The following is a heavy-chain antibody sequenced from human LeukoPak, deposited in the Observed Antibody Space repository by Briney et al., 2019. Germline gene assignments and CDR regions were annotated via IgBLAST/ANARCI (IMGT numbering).Heavy chain of an antibody. CDR1: GFTFSSYE. Sequence: PGGSLRLSCAASGFTFSSYEMNWVRQAPGKGLEWVSYISGSGSTIYYADSVKGRFTISRDNAKNSLYLQMNSLGAEDTAVYYCARDSGGWYRWFDPWGQGTLVTVSS. CDR3: ARDSGGWYRWFDP. D-gene: IGHD6-19*01. V-gene: IGHV3-48*03. J-gene: IGHJ5*02. CDR2: ISGSGSTI.